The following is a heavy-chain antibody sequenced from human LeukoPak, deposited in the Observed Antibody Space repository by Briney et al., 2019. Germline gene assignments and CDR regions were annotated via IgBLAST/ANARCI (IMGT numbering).Heavy chain of an antibody. Sequence: SLRLSCAASGFTLSSDDMHWVRQAPGRGLEWISNIKSSGRSIYYADSVKGRFTISRDNAKNSLYLQMNSLRDEDTAVYYCARDVSSNFYYFDYCGQGTLVTVSS. J-gene: IGHJ4*02. CDR2: IKSSGRSI. V-gene: IGHV3-48*03. CDR3: ARDVSSNFYYFDY. D-gene: IGHD6-13*01. CDR1: GFTLSSDD.